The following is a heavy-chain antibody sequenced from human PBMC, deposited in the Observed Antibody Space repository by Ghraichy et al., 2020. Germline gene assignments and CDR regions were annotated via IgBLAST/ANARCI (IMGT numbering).Heavy chain of an antibody. V-gene: IGHV3-30*18. CDR2: IYYDGTIT. D-gene: IGHD2-8*01. Sequence: GGSLRLSCATSGFSFSIYGIHWVRQAPAKGLEWVAAIYYDGTITYFADSVKGRFSISRDNYGSTLYLQMDSLGADDTALYFCAKGRSSCANGGCHSSGALDAWGQGTTVTVSS. CDR1: GFSFSIYG. J-gene: IGHJ6*02. CDR3: AKGRSSCANGGCHSSGALDA.